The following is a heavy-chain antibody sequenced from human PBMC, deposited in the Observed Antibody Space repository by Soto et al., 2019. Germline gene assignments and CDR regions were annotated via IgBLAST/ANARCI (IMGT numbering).Heavy chain of an antibody. V-gene: IGHV4-34*01. Sequence: QVQLQQWGAGLLKPSETLSLTCAVYGGSFSGYYWSWIRQPPGKGLEWIGEINHSGSTNYNPSLKSRVTISVDTSKNQFSLKLSSVTAADTAVYYCARALRRYGTLWGQGTLVTVSS. CDR1: GGSFSGYY. D-gene: IGHD3-9*01. CDR2: INHSGST. J-gene: IGHJ4*02. CDR3: ARALRRYGTL.